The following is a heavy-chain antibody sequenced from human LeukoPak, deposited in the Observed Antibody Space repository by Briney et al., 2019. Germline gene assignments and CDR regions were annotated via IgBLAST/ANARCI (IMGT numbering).Heavy chain of an antibody. CDR2: INHSGST. J-gene: IGHJ3*02. Sequence: SETLSLTCAVYGGSFSGYYWSWIRQPPGKGLEWIGEINHSGSTNYNPSLKSRVTISVDTSKNQFSLKLSSVTAADTAVYYCARGNQDSSHAFGIWGQGTMVTVSS. CDR3: ARGNQDSSHAFGI. V-gene: IGHV4-34*01. CDR1: GGSFSGYY. D-gene: IGHD3-22*01.